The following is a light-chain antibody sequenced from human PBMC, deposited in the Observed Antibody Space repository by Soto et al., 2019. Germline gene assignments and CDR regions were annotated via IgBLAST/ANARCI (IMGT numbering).Light chain of an antibody. CDR1: QSVSSN. CDR2: GAS. V-gene: IGKV3-15*01. J-gene: IGKJ1*01. Sequence: EIVMTQSPATLSVSPGERATLSCRASQSVSSNLAWYQQKPGQAPRLLIYGASTRATGIPARFSGSGSGTEFTLTISYLQFEDFAVYYCQHYNNWPPGTFGHGTKVEIK. CDR3: QHYNNWPPGT.